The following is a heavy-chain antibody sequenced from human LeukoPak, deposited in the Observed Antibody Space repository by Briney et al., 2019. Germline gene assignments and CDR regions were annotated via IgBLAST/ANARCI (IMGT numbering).Heavy chain of an antibody. J-gene: IGHJ4*02. V-gene: IGHV3-23*01. CDR1: GFTFSSYA. Sequence: PGGSLRLSRAASGFTFSSYAMSWVRQAPGKGLEWVSAISGSGGSTYYADSVKGRFTISRDNSKNTLYLQMNSLRAEDTAVYYCANNLAGTGDFDYWGQGTLVTVSS. CDR2: ISGSGGST. D-gene: IGHD6-19*01. CDR3: ANNLAGTGDFDY.